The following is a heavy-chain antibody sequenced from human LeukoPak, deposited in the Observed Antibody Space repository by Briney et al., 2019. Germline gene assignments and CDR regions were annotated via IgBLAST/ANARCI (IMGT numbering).Heavy chain of an antibody. J-gene: IGHJ4*02. Sequence: PGGSLRLSCAASGFTLSDYYMSWIRQAPGKGVEGVSYSSSSGSTIYYADSVKRRFAISRDNAKNSLYLQMNSLRAEDTAVYYCARRRYFIDYWGQGTLVTVSS. CDR1: GFTLSDYY. V-gene: IGHV3-11*01. CDR3: ARRRYFIDY. D-gene: IGHD1-1*01. CDR2: SSSSGSTI.